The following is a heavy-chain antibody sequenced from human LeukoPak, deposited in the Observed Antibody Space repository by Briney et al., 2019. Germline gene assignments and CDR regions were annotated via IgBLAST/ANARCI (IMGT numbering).Heavy chain of an antibody. D-gene: IGHD6-13*01. Sequence: GGSQRLSCAASGFTFSSFAMSWVRLAPGKGLEWVSSISNSGGGTYYAESVKGRFTISRDNSKNTLYLQMSSLRAEDTAIYYCARPAYSSSWYYFEYWGQGTLVTVSS. V-gene: IGHV3-23*01. CDR2: ISNSGGGT. CDR3: ARPAYSSSWYYFEY. CDR1: GFTFSSFA. J-gene: IGHJ4*02.